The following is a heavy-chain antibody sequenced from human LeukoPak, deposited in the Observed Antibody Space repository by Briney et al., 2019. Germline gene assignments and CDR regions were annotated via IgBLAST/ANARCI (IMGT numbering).Heavy chain of an antibody. D-gene: IGHD3-3*01. CDR1: GGSISSSSYY. CDR2: IYYSGST. V-gene: IGHV4-39*01. J-gene: IGHJ4*02. CDR3: ANAGAYYNFWSGYSGDQFDY. Sequence: SETLSLTCTVSGGSISSSSYYWGWIRQPPGKGLEWIGNIYYSGSTYYNPSLKSRLTISVDTSKNQFSLRLNSVTAADTAVYYRANAGAYYNFWSGYSGDQFDYWGQGTLVTVSS.